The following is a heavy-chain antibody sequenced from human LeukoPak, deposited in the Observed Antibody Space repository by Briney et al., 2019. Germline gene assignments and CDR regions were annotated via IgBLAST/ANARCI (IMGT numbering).Heavy chain of an antibody. J-gene: IGHJ4*02. V-gene: IGHV4-31*03. CDR1: GGSISSGGYY. Sequence: SETLSLTCTVSGGSISSGGYYWSWIRQHPGKGLEWIGYIYYSGSTYYNPSLKSRVTISVDTSKNQFSLKLSSVTAADTAVYYCARGRRAAAGIKGGYYFDYWGQGTLVTVSS. D-gene: IGHD6-13*01. CDR3: ARGRRAAAGIKGGYYFDY. CDR2: IYYSGST.